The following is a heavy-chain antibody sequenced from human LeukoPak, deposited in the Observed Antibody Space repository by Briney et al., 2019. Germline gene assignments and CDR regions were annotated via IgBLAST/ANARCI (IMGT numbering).Heavy chain of an antibody. CDR2: INAGNGNT. CDR3: ARESAKNWFDP. V-gene: IGHV1-3*01. Sequence: GASVKVSCKASGYTFTSYAMHWVRQAPGQRLEWMGWINAGNGNTKYSQKFQGRVTITRDTSASTAYMELGSLRSEDTAVYYCARESAKNWFDPWGQGTLVTVSS. CDR1: GYTFTSYA. J-gene: IGHJ5*02.